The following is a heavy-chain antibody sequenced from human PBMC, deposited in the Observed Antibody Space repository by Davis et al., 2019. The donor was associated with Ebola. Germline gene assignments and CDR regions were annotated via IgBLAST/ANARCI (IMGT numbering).Heavy chain of an antibody. CDR1: GFTFSNYW. D-gene: IGHD6-19*01. V-gene: IGHV3-7*01. CDR2: IKDDGSQQ. Sequence: GESLKISCAASGFTFSNYWMTWVRQAPGKGLEWVAKIKDDGSQQYYVDSVKGRFTISRENSKATLDLQMNSLRAEDTAVYYCAKGDNSGWYGVDYWGQGTLVTVSS. CDR3: AKGDNSGWYGVDY. J-gene: IGHJ4*02.